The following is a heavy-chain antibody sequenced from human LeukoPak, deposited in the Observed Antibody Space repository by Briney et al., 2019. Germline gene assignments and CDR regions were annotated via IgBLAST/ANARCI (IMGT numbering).Heavy chain of an antibody. D-gene: IGHD1-1*01. CDR1: GYSFTNSW. J-gene: IGHJ4*02. Sequence: GESLKTSCKGSGYSFTNSWIGWVRQMPGKGLEWMGVIYPSDSDTRYSPSFQGQVTISADKSISTAYLQWSSLKASDTAMYYCARPGGSWNEVDYWGQGTPVTVSS. V-gene: IGHV5-51*01. CDR2: IYPSDSDT. CDR3: ARPGGSWNEVDY.